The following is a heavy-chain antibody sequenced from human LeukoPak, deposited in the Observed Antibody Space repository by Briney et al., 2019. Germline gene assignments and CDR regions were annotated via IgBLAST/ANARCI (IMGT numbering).Heavy chain of an antibody. CDR2: INPNSGGT. CDR1: GYTFTSYY. D-gene: IGHD3-16*01. Sequence: ASVKVSCMASGYTFTSYYMHWVRQAPGQGLEWMGWINPNSGGTNYAQKFQGRVTMTRDTSISTAYMELSRLRSDDTAVYYCARDIYVSGTGGDDAFDIWGPGAMVTVSS. V-gene: IGHV1-2*02. J-gene: IGHJ3*02. CDR3: ARDIYVSGTGGDDAFDI.